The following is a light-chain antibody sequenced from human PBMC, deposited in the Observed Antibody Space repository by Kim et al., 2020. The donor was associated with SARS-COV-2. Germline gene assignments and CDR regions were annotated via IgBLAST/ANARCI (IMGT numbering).Light chain of an antibody. Sequence: DIQMTQSPSSLSASVGDRVTITCRASQIFNNYLNWYQQKPGKAPKLLIYLASSLQSGVPSRFSGSGSGTDFTLTIGSLQPEDFATYYCQQTYSSPYTFGQGTKLEI. CDR2: LAS. J-gene: IGKJ2*01. CDR3: QQTYSSPYT. CDR1: QIFNNY. V-gene: IGKV1-39*01.